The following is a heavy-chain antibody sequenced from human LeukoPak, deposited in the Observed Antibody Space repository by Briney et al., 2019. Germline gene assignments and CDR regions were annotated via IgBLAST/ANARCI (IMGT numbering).Heavy chain of an antibody. CDR2: INPSGGST. J-gene: IGHJ4*02. Sequence: PGASVKVSCTASGYTFTSYYMHWVRQAPGQGLEWMGIINPSGGSTSYAQKFQGRVTMTRDTSTSTVYMELSSLRSEDTAVYYCARVSYDSSGQTPYFDYWGQGTLVTVSS. CDR3: ARVSYDSSGQTPYFDY. V-gene: IGHV1-46*01. CDR1: GYTFTSYY. D-gene: IGHD3-22*01.